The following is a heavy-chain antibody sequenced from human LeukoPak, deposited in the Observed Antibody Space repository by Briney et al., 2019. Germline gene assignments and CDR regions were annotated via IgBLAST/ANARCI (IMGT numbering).Heavy chain of an antibody. V-gene: IGHV1-2*06. CDR2: INPNSGGT. CDR1: GYTFTSYD. D-gene: IGHD6-6*01. Sequence: ASVKVSCKASGYTFTSYDINWVRQAPGQGLEWMGRINPNSGGTNYAQKFQGRVTMTRDTSISTAYMELSRLRSDDTAVYYCARGPNIAARNYWGQGTLVTVSS. CDR3: ARGPNIAARNY. J-gene: IGHJ4*02.